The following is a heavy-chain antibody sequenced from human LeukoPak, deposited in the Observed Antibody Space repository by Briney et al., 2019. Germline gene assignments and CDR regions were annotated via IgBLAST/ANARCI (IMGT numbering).Heavy chain of an antibody. Sequence: GGSLRLSCAASGFTFSSYGMHWVRQAPGQGLEWMGWINPNSGGTNYAQKFQGRVTMTRDTSISTAYMELSSLRSEDTAVYYCATVAGYGSGSPYWGQGTLVTVSS. D-gene: IGHD3-10*01. CDR3: ATVAGYGSGSPY. V-gene: IGHV1-2*02. CDR1: GFTFSSYG. CDR2: INPNSGGT. J-gene: IGHJ4*02.